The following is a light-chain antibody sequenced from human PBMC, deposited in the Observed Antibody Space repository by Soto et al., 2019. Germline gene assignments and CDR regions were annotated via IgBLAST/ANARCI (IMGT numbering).Light chain of an antibody. Sequence: DIQLPQSPSFLSASVGDRVTITCRASQGISSYLAWYHQKPGKPPKLLISAASTLQSGVPSRFSGRGSGTEFTLTISSLQAEDFATYYCQQLNSYPFTFGGGTKVEIE. CDR3: QQLNSYPFT. V-gene: IGKV1-9*01. CDR1: QGISSY. CDR2: AAS. J-gene: IGKJ4*01.